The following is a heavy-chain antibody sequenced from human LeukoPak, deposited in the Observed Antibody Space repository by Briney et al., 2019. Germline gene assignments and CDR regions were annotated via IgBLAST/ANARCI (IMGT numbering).Heavy chain of an antibody. Sequence: ASVKVSCKASGYIFTSYDINWVRQATGQGLEWMGWMNPNSGNTGYAQKFQGRVTMTRNTSISTAYMELSSLRSEDTAVYYCGAWFGEYNAFDIWGQGTMVTVSS. V-gene: IGHV1-8*01. CDR2: MNPNSGNT. CDR1: GYIFTSYD. D-gene: IGHD3-10*01. CDR3: GAWFGEYNAFDI. J-gene: IGHJ3*02.